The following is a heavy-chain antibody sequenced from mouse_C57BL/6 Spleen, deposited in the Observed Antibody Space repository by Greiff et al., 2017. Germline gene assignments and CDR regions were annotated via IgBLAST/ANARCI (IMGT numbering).Heavy chain of an antibody. J-gene: IGHJ4*01. CDR3: SRYTGKENSMDY. CDR1: GYTFTSYG. Sequence: QVQLQQSGAELARPGASVKLSCKASGYTFTSYGISWVKQRTGQGLEWIGEIYPRSGNTYYNEKFKGQATLTADKSSSTAYMELRSLTSEDYAVYFCSRYTGKENSMDYWGQGTSVTVAS. CDR2: IYPRSGNT. D-gene: IGHD4-1*01. V-gene: IGHV1-81*01.